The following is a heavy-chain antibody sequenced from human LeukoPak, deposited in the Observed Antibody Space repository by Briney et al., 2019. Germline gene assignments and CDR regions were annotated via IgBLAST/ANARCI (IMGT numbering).Heavy chain of an antibody. J-gene: IGHJ4*02. Sequence: GGSLRLSCADSGYTSSSYWMNWVRQAPGKELEWVAVIWYDGSNKYYADSVKGRFTISRDNSKNTLYLQMNSLRAEDTAVYYCARGYCSSTSCYAFDYWGQGTLVTVSS. CDR2: IWYDGSNK. D-gene: IGHD2-2*01. CDR3: ARGYCSSTSCYAFDY. V-gene: IGHV3-33*08. CDR1: GYTSSSYW.